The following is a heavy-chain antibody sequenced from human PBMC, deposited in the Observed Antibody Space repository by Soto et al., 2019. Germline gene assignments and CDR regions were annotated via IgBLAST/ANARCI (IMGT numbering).Heavy chain of an antibody. D-gene: IGHD3-9*01. J-gene: IGHJ3*02. CDR1: GYTFTSYG. Sequence: ASVKVSCKASGYTFTSYGISWVRQAPGQGLEWMGIINPGGGSTTYAQKFQGRVTMTRDTSTSTVYMQLSSLTSEDTAVYYCAPCVGIWAGPGDALCIWGQGTMVTVSS. CDR3: APCVGIWAGPGDALCI. CDR2: INPGGGST. V-gene: IGHV1-46*01.